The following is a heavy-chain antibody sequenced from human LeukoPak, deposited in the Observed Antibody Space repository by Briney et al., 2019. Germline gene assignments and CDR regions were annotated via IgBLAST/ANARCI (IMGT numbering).Heavy chain of an antibody. CDR3: ARGGPPGEGTFDY. CDR2: MSAYNGKT. J-gene: IGHJ4*02. V-gene: IGHV1-18*01. Sequence: ASVKVSCKASGYSFTSYGFNWVRQAPGQGLEWMGWMSAYNGKTNYAHSLQGRVTVTADTSTSTAYMELSSLRSEDTAVYYCARGGPPGEGTFDYWGQGTLVTVSS. CDR1: GYSFTSYG. D-gene: IGHD3-16*01.